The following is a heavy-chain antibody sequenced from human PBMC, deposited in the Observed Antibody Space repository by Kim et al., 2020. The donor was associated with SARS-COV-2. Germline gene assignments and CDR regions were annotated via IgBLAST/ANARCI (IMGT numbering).Heavy chain of an antibody. Sequence: GGSLRLSCAASGFTFSSYWMSWVRQAPGKGLEWVANIKQDGSEKYYVDSVKGRFTISRDNAKNSLYLQMNSLRAEDTAVYYCARVLIAVAGTNAFDIWGQETMVTVSS. V-gene: IGHV3-7*03. CDR3: ARVLIAVAGTNAFDI. D-gene: IGHD6-19*01. CDR2: IKQDGSEK. J-gene: IGHJ3*02. CDR1: GFTFSSYW.